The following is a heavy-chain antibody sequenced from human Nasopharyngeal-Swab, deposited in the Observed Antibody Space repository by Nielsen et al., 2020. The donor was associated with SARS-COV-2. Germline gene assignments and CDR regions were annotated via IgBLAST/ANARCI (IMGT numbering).Heavy chain of an antibody. Sequence: SETLSLTCPVSGGSVSTITYFWGWIRQPPGKGLEWIGTVYYSGSTYYNPSLKSRVTISVDTSKNQFSLKLNSVTATDTAVYYCARGYGSFPYYFDHWGQGTLVTVSS. D-gene: IGHD1-26*01. V-gene: IGHV4-39*01. CDR3: ARGYGSFPYYFDH. J-gene: IGHJ4*02. CDR2: VYYSGST. CDR1: GGSVSTITYF.